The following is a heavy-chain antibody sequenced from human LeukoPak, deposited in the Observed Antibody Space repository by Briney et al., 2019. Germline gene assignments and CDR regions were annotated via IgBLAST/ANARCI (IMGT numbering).Heavy chain of an antibody. Sequence: GGSLRLSCAGSGFTFSSYWMHWVRQAPGKGLVWVSRIHSDGSSTSYADSVKGRFTISRDNAKNTLYLQMNSLRVEDTAVYYCARDTIPYCSGGSCSHWHYWGQGTLVTVSS. V-gene: IGHV3-74*01. J-gene: IGHJ4*02. D-gene: IGHD2-15*01. CDR2: IHSDGSST. CDR1: GFTFSSYW. CDR3: ARDTIPYCSGGSCSHWHY.